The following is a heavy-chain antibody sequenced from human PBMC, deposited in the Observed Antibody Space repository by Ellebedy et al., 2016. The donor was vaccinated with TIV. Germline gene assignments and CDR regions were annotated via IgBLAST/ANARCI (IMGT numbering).Heavy chain of an antibody. CDR1: GYTFPSYG. CDR2: ISAYNGNT. Sequence: AASVKVSCKPSGYTFPSYGISWVRPARGQGLEWMGWISAYNGNTNYAQKLQGRVTMTTDTSTSTAYMELRSLRTDDTAVYYCARGYQYYGMDVWGQGTTVTVSS. CDR3: ARGYQYYGMDV. J-gene: IGHJ6*02. V-gene: IGHV1-18*04.